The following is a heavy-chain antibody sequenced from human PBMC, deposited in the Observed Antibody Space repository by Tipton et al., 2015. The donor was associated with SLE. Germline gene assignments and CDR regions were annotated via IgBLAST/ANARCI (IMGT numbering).Heavy chain of an antibody. J-gene: IGHJ3*02. Sequence: TLSLTCAVYGGSFTTYYWTWIRQPPGKGLEWIGEIHHGVSTYYNPYLKSRVSISVDTSKNQISLKLSSVTAADTAVYSCARVGDYGDAFDIWGQGTMVTVSS. CDR1: GGSFTTYY. CDR2: IHHGVST. D-gene: IGHD4-17*01. V-gene: IGHV4-34*01. CDR3: ARVGDYGDAFDI.